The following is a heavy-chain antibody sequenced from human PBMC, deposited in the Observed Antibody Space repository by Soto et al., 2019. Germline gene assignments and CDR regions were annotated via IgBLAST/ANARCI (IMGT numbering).Heavy chain of an antibody. CDR3: ARGNDYYGSGKYDPNWFDP. J-gene: IGHJ5*02. CDR1: GGTFRSYA. Sequence: QVQLVQSGAEVKKPGSSVKVSCKASGGTFRSYAISWVRQAPGQGLEWMGGIMAIFGTANYAQKFQVRVTITEDEYTSTAYMELSSLRSEDTAVYYCARGNDYYGSGKYDPNWFDPWGQGTLVTGSS. CDR2: IMAIFGTA. V-gene: IGHV1-69*01. D-gene: IGHD3-10*01.